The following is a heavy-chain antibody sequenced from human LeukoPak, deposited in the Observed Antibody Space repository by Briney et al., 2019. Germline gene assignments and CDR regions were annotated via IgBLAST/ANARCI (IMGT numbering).Heavy chain of an antibody. CDR2: MNPNSGNT. CDR3: ARGRGLLWFGELLRGNWFDP. Sequence: ASVKVSCKASGYTFTSYDINWVRQATGQGLGWMGRMNPNSGNTGYAQKFQGRVTMTRNTSISTAYMELSSLRSEDTAVYYCARGRGLLWFGELLRGNWFDPWGQGTLVTVSS. CDR1: GYTFTSYD. D-gene: IGHD3-10*01. V-gene: IGHV1-8*01. J-gene: IGHJ5*02.